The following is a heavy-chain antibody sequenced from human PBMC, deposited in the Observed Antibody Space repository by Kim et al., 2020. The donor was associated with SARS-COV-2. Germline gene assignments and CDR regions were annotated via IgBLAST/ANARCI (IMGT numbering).Heavy chain of an antibody. V-gene: IGHV4-38-2*02. CDR1: GYSISSGYY. J-gene: IGHJ4*02. CDR3: ARGGDWHFEQ. Sequence: SETLSLTCTASGYSISSGYYWGWIRQPPGKGLGWIGSSYHSGSTYYNSPLKSRVTISLDTSKNQVSLQLSSVTAADTAVYYCARGGDWHFEQWGQGKLVTVSS. D-gene: IGHD3-9*01. CDR2: SYHSGST.